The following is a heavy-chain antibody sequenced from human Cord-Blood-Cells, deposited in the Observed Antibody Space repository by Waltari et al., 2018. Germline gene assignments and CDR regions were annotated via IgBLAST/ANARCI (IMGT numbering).Heavy chain of an antibody. Sequence: QLQLQESGSGLVKPSQTLSLTCAFSGRLINRAGYSCDWMRQPPGKGLEWIGYIYHSGSTYYNPSLKSRVTISVDRSKNQFSLKLSSVTAADTAVYYCARDGLREYWYFDLWGRGTLVTVSS. D-gene: IGHD5-12*01. CDR1: GRLINRAGYS. J-gene: IGHJ2*01. V-gene: IGHV4-30-2*01. CDR2: IYHSGST. CDR3: ARDGLREYWYFDL.